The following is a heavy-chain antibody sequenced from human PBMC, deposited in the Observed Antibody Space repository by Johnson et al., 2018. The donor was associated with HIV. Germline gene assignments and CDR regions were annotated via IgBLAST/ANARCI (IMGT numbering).Heavy chain of an antibody. CDR1: GFTVSSNY. Sequence: VQLVESGGGLVQPGGSLRLSCAASGFTVSSNYMSWVRQAPGKGLEWVSVIYSGDSTYYADSVQGRFTISRDNSTNTLYRQMNSLRAEDTAVYYCARGYTIGAFDIWGQGTMVTVSS. J-gene: IGHJ3*02. CDR2: IYSGDST. CDR3: ARGYTIGAFDI. D-gene: IGHD3-3*01. V-gene: IGHV3-66*01.